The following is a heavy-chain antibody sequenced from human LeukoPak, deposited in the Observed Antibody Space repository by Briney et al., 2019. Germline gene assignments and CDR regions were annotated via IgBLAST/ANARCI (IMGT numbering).Heavy chain of an antibody. CDR2: IKQDGSEK. Sequence: GGSLRLSCAASGFTFSSYWMSWVRQAPGKGLEWVANIKQDGSEKYYVDSVKGRFTISRDNAKNSLYLQMNSLRAEDTAVDYCARISGSYASQFFDYWGQGTLVTVSS. D-gene: IGHD1-26*01. V-gene: IGHV3-7*01. CDR3: ARISGSYASQFFDY. J-gene: IGHJ4*02. CDR1: GFTFSSYW.